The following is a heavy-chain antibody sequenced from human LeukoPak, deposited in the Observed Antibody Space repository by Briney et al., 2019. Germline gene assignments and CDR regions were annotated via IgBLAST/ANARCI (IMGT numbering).Heavy chain of an antibody. Sequence: GRSLRLSCAASGFTFSSYGMHWVRQAPGKGLEWVAVIWYDGSNKYYADSVKGRFTISRDNYKNTLYLQMNSLRAEDTAVYYCARDRSGYADYWGQGTLVTVSS. V-gene: IGHV3-33*01. J-gene: IGHJ4*02. CDR2: IWYDGSNK. CDR1: GFTFSSYG. D-gene: IGHD3-22*01. CDR3: ARDRSGYADY.